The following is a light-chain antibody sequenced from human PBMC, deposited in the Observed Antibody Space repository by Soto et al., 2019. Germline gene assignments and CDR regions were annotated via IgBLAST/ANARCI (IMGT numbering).Light chain of an antibody. CDR1: SSNIGAGYE. J-gene: IGLJ1*01. CDR3: QSYDSSLSGYV. CDR2: ENN. V-gene: IGLV1-40*01. Sequence: QSVLTQPPSVSEAPGQRVTISCTGSSSNIGAGYEAHWYQQVPGTAPKLLIYENNNRPSGVPDRFSGSKSGTSASLAITGLQVEDEAESYCQSYDSSLSGYVFGTGTKLTVL.